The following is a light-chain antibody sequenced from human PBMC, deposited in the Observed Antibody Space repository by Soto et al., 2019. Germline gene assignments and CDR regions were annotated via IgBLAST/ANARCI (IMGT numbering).Light chain of an antibody. Sequence: GTGNDVGGYTFVSWYQQHPDKVPKLVIFDVNRRPSGVSDRFSGSKSVNAASLTISGLQAEDEADYYCCSYTATTTYVFGTGTKVTVL. CDR1: GNDVGGYTF. J-gene: IGLJ1*01. CDR3: CSYTATTTYV. V-gene: IGLV2-14*03. CDR2: DVN.